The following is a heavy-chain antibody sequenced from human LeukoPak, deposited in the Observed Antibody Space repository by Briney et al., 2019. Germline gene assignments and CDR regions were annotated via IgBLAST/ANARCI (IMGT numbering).Heavy chain of an antibody. J-gene: IGHJ4*02. Sequence: ASVKVSCKTSGYTFTSYGLSSVRQAPGQGLEWMGWISGYNGITEYPQKFRGRVTVTTVTSTSTAYMELRSLRSDDTAVYYCARDDSSWYFDYWGQGTLVTVSS. V-gene: IGHV1-18*01. CDR3: ARDDSSWYFDY. CDR1: GYTFTSYG. D-gene: IGHD6-13*01. CDR2: ISGYNGIT.